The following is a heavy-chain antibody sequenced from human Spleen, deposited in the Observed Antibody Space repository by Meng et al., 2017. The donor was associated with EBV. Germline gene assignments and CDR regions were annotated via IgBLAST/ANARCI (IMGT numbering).Heavy chain of an antibody. CDR2: INYLGGT. D-gene: IGHD5-18*01. Sequence: QVQLPGSGPGLVKPSETLSLTCTVSGGSIRSYYWSWIRQPPGKGLEWIGYINYLGGTNYNPSLKSRVTISVATSKNQLSLTLTSVTGADTAVYYCARATPGYSYGYTDSWGQGILVTVSS. CDR3: ARATPGYSYGYTDS. CDR1: GGSIRSYY. V-gene: IGHV4-59*01. J-gene: IGHJ4*02.